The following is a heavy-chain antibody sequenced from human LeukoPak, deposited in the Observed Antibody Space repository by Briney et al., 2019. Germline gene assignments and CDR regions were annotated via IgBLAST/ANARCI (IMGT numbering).Heavy chain of an antibody. CDR1: GFTFSSYG. Sequence: GGSLRLSCAASGFTFSSYGMHWVRQAPGKGLGWVAVISYDGSNKYYADSVKGRFTISRDNSKNTLYLQMNSLRAEDTAVYYCAKLTIFGVVTKDYGMDVWGQGTTVTVSS. CDR2: ISYDGSNK. CDR3: AKLTIFGVVTKDYGMDV. J-gene: IGHJ6*02. D-gene: IGHD3-3*01. V-gene: IGHV3-30*18.